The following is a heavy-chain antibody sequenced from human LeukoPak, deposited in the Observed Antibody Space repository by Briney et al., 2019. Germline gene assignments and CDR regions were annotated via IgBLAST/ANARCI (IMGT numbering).Heavy chain of an antibody. V-gene: IGHV4-39*01. Sequence: SETLSLTCTVSGGSISSSSYYWGWIRQPPGTGLEWIGSIYYSGSTYYNPSLKSPVTISVDTSKNQFSLKLSSVTAADTAVYYCGRGRVRRKNSFDYGGRGPGVPVP. J-gene: IGHJ4*02. CDR1: GGSISSSSYY. D-gene: IGHD6-19*01. CDR3: GRGRVRRKNSFDY. CDR2: IYYSGST.